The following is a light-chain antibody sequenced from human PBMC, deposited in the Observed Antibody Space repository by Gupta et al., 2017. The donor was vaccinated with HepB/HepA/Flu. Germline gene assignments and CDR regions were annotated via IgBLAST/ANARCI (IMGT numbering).Light chain of an antibody. J-gene: IGKJ1*01. CDR2: GAS. V-gene: IGKV3-15*01. CDR3: QQYNNWPPWT. CDR1: ESVSSN. Sequence: EIVMTQSPATLSVSPGERATLSCRASESVSSNLAWYQQKPGQAPGLLIYGASTRATGIPARFSGSGSGTEFTLTISSLQSEDFAGYYCQQYNNWPPWTFGQGTKVEIK.